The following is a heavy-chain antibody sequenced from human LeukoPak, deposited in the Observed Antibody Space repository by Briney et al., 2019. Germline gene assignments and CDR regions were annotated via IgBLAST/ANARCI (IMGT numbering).Heavy chain of an antibody. D-gene: IGHD1-26*01. V-gene: IGHV3-48*03. CDR1: GFTFSSYE. Sequence: GGSLRLSCAASGFTFSSYEMNWVRQAPGKGLEWVSYISSSGSTTYYADSVKGRFTISRDNAKNSLYLQMNSLRAEDTAVYYCARDLSVGAKPDLGFDYWGQGTLVTVSS. J-gene: IGHJ4*02. CDR2: ISSSGSTT. CDR3: ARDLSVGAKPDLGFDY.